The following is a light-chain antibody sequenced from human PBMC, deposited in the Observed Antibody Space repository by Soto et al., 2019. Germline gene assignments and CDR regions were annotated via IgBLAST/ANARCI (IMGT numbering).Light chain of an antibody. Sequence: EIVMTQSPATLSVSPGERATLSCRAGQSVGSNLAWYQQKPGQAPRLLIYGASSRATGIPARFSGSGSGTEFTLTISSLQSADSAVYYCQHYNNRPLTFGGGAKVEIK. V-gene: IGKV3-15*01. CDR3: QHYNNRPLT. CDR2: GAS. CDR1: QSVGSN. J-gene: IGKJ4*01.